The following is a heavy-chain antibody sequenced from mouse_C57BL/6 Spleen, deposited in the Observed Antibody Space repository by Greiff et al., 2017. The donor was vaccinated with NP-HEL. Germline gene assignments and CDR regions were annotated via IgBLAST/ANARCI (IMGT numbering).Heavy chain of an antibody. CDR1: GYTFTSYW. Sequence: QVQLQQPGAELVMPGASVKLSCKASGYTFTSYWMHWVKQRPGQGLEWIGEIDPSDSYTNYNQKFKGKSTLTVDKSSSTAYMQLSSLTSEDSAVYYWARPHYYGSSLYAMDYWGQGTSVTVSS. D-gene: IGHD1-1*01. CDR3: ARPHYYGSSLYAMDY. J-gene: IGHJ4*01. CDR2: IDPSDSYT. V-gene: IGHV1-69*01.